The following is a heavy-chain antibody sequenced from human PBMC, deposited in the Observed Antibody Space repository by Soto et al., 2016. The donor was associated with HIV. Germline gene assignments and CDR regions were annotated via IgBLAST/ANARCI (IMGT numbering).Heavy chain of an antibody. Sequence: QVQLVQSGAEVKKSGASVKVSCKVSGYTPTELSMHWVRQAPGKGPEWMGGFDPEDGETIYAQKFQGRVTMTEDTSTDTAYMELRSLRPDDTAVYFCASTIKMVGLIFPHFDYWGHGTLVTVSS. CDR2: FDPEDGET. CDR3: ASTIKMVGLIFPHFDY. CDR1: GYTPTELS. D-gene: IGHD3-9*01. J-gene: IGHJ4*01. V-gene: IGHV1-24*01.